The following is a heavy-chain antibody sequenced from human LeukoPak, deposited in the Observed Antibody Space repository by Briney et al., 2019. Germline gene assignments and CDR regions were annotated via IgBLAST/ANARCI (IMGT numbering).Heavy chain of an antibody. D-gene: IGHD5-12*01. CDR2: ISGSGGST. Sequence: GGSLRLSCAASGLTFSSYAMSWVRQAPGKGLEWVSAISGSGGSTYYADSVKGRFTISRDNSKNTLYLQMNSLRAEDTAVYYCAKETRSGYDSPSPTNALDYWGQGTLVTVSS. CDR3: AKETRSGYDSPSPTNALDY. CDR1: GLTFSSYA. J-gene: IGHJ4*02. V-gene: IGHV3-23*01.